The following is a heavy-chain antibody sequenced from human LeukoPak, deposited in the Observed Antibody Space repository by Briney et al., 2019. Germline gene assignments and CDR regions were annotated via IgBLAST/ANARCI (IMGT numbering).Heavy chain of an antibody. J-gene: IGHJ4*02. V-gene: IGHV1-2*06. CDR3: ARGGLDACFDY. D-gene: IGHD2-2*01. CDR1: GYTFTAYY. Sequence: ASVKVSCKASGYTFTAYYIHWVRQAPGQGLEWMGRINVNSGDTNYAQKYQGRVTMTRDTSISTGYMDLSRLRSDDTAVYFCARGGLDACFDYWGQGTLVTVSS. CDR2: INVNSGDT.